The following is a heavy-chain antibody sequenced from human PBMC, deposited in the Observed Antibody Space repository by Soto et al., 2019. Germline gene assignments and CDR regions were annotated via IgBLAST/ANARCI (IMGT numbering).Heavy chain of an antibody. J-gene: IGHJ6*02. D-gene: IGHD3-10*01. Sequence: APMKVSRKASGYTLTSYYMHWVRQAPGQRPEGMGIINPSGGSTSYAQKFQGRVTMTRDTSTSTVYMELSSLRSEDTAVYYCARTLGDYYGSGSYYNGDYYYYGMDVWGQGTTVTVSS. CDR2: INPSGGST. V-gene: IGHV1-46*01. CDR1: GYTLTSYY. CDR3: ARTLGDYYGSGSYYNGDYYYYGMDV.